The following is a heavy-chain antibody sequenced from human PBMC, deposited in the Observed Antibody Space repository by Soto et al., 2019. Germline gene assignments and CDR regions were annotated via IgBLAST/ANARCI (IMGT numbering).Heavy chain of an antibody. D-gene: IGHD4-17*01. CDR3: AKDRQPNYGDYLPNAFDI. J-gene: IGHJ3*02. V-gene: IGHV3-9*01. Sequence: DVQLVESGGGLVQPGRSLRLSCAASGFTFDDYAMHWVRQAPGKGLEWVSGISWNSGSIGYADSVKGRFTISRDNAKNSLYLQMNSLRAEDTALYYCAKDRQPNYGDYLPNAFDIWGQGTMVTVSS. CDR2: ISWNSGSI. CDR1: GFTFDDYA.